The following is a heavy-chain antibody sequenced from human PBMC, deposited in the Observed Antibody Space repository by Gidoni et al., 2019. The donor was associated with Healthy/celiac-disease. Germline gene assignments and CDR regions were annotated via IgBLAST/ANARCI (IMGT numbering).Heavy chain of an antibody. Sequence: QLQLQESGPGLVKPSQTLSLTCPVSCGSLSSSSYYWGWIRQPPGKGLEWIWSIYYSGSTYDNPSLKSRVTIAVDTSKNQFSLKLSSVTAADTAVYYCARHPSGKAIFDYWGQGTLVTVSS. CDR1: CGSLSSSSYY. V-gene: IGHV4-39*01. J-gene: IGHJ4*02. D-gene: IGHD2-2*01. CDR2: IYYSGST. CDR3: ARHPSGKAIFDY.